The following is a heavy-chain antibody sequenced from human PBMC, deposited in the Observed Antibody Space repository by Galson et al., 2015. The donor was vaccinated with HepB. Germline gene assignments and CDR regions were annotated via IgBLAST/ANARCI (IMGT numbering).Heavy chain of an antibody. J-gene: IGHJ4*02. CDR3: AKTMFGKSHVFDY. Sequence: SLRLSCAASGFTFSSYAMSWVRQAPGKGLEWVSAISGSGGSTYYADSVKGRFTISRDNYKNTLYLQMNSLRAEDTAVYYCAKTMFGKSHVFDYWGQGTLVTVSS. CDR1: GFTFSSYA. V-gene: IGHV3-23*01. D-gene: IGHD3-3*01. CDR2: ISGSGGST.